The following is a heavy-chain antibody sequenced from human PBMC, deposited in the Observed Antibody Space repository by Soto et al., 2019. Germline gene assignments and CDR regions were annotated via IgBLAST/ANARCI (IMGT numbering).Heavy chain of an antibody. Sequence: EVQLVESGGGLVQPGGSLRLSCAASGFTFSSYWMSWVRQAPGKGLEWVANIKQDGSEKYYVDSVKGRFTISRDNAKNSLYLQMNSLRAEDTAVYYCARESGDSGWSGPENNWFDPWGQGTLVTVSS. D-gene: IGHD3-3*01. V-gene: IGHV3-7*03. CDR2: IKQDGSEK. J-gene: IGHJ5*02. CDR1: GFTFSSYW. CDR3: ARESGDSGWSGPENNWFDP.